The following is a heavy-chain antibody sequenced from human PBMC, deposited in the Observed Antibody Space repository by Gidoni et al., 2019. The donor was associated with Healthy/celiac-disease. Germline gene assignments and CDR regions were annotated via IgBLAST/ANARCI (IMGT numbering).Heavy chain of an antibody. CDR1: GFSLSPSGMC. CDR2: IDWDDAK. Sequence: QVTLRESGPALVTPTQTLTLTCTFSGFSLSPSGMCVSWIRQPPGKALEWLARIDWDDAKYYSTSLKTRLTISKDTSKNQVVLTMTNMDPVDTATYYCARIYYYDSSGYTPGGWFDPWGQGTLVTVSS. D-gene: IGHD3-22*01. CDR3: ARIYYYDSSGYTPGGWFDP. V-gene: IGHV2-70*15. J-gene: IGHJ5*02.